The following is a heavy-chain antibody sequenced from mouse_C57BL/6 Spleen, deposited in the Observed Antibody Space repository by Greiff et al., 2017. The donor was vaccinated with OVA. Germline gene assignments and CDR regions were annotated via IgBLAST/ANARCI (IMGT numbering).Heavy chain of an antibody. CDR3: ARSFITTVVARDY. V-gene: IGHV1-81*01. J-gene: IGHJ2*01. CDR2: IYPRSGNT. D-gene: IGHD1-1*01. Sequence: QVQLQQSGAELARPGASVKLSCKASGYTFTSYGISWVKQRTGQGLEWIGEIYPRSGNTYYNEKFKGKATLTADKSSSTAYMELRSLTSEDSAVYFCARSFITTVVARDYWGQGTTLTVSS. CDR1: GYTFTSYG.